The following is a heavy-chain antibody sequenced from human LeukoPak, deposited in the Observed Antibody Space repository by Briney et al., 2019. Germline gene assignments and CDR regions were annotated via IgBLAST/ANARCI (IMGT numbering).Heavy chain of an antibody. CDR3: ARDGYYFDSSGYYF. CDR1: GGSISSYY. CDR2: IYTSGNT. V-gene: IGHV4-4*07. D-gene: IGHD3-22*01. J-gene: IGHJ4*02. Sequence: SETLSLTCTVSGGSISSYYWSWIRQPAGKGLEWIGHIYTSGNTNYNPSLKSRATMSVDTSKNQFSLKLRSVTAADTAVYYCARDGYYFDSSGYYFWGQGTLVTVSS.